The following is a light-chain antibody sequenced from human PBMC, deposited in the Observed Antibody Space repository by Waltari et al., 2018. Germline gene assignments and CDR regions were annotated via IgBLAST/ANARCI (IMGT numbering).Light chain of an antibody. CDR3: QQSYSTPYT. J-gene: IGKJ2*01. Sequence: DIQMTQSPSSLSASVGDRVTITCRASQSISSYLNWYQQKPGKAPKLLIYAASSLQSGVPSRFSGSGSGTDFTLNISSLQPEDFATYYGQQSYSTPYTFGQGTKLEIK. V-gene: IGKV1-39*01. CDR2: AAS. CDR1: QSISSY.